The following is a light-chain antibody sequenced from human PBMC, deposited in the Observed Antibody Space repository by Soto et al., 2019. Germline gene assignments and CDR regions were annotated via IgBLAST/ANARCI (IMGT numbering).Light chain of an antibody. CDR1: QIISTL. V-gene: IGKV1-39*01. CDR3: QQNYIVPPT. J-gene: IGKJ1*01. CDR2: AAS. Sequence: DIPMTQSPSSLSANIGDRINITCRASQIISTLLNWYQQRPGRAPRLLMFAASTLQSGVPSRFSGSGSGTDFTLTITTLQPEDFATYYCQQNYIVPPTFGQGTKVDFK.